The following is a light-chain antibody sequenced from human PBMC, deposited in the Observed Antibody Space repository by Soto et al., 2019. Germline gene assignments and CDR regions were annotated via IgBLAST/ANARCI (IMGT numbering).Light chain of an antibody. V-gene: IGLV2-14*01. J-gene: IGLJ1*01. CDR3: SSYTSSSTLV. CDR2: DVS. Sequence: SVLAQPASVSGSPGQSIIISCTGTSSDVGGYNYVSWYQQHPGKAPKLMIYDVSNRPSGVSNRFSGSKSGNTASLTISGLQAEDEADYYCSSYTSSSTLVFGTGTKVTVL. CDR1: SSDVGGYNY.